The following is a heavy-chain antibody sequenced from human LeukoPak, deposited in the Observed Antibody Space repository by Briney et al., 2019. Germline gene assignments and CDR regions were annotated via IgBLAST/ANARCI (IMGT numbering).Heavy chain of an antibody. Sequence: GASVKVSCKASGGTFSGYAISWVRQAPGQGLEWMGGIIPIFGTANYAQKFQGRVTITADESTSTAYMELSSLRSEDTAVYYCARAEPGGAVIDYWGQGTLVTVAS. J-gene: IGHJ4*02. D-gene: IGHD1-14*01. CDR3: ARAEPGGAVIDY. CDR2: IIPIFGTA. CDR1: GGTFSGYA. V-gene: IGHV1-69*13.